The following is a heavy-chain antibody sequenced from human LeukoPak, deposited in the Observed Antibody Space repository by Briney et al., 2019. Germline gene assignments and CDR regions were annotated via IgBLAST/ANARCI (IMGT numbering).Heavy chain of an antibody. Sequence: GRSLRLSCAASGFTFSSYGMHWVRQAPGKGLEWVAVISYDGSNKYYADSVKGRFTISRDNSKNTLYLQMSSLRAEDTAVYYCVKDHGDYWGQGTLVTVSS. CDR2: ISYDGSNK. CDR1: GFTFSSYG. J-gene: IGHJ4*02. CDR3: VKDHGDY. V-gene: IGHV3-30*18.